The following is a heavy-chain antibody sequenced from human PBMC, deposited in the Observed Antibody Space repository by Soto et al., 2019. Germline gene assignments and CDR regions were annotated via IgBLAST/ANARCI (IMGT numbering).Heavy chain of an antibody. CDR2: IIASFGGT. Sequence: ASVKVSCKASGGTFSSYAISWVRQAPGQGLEWMGGIIASFGGTNYAQKFQGRVTMTRDTSISTAYMELSRLRSDDTAVYYCARKLELRGSYYYYYDMDVWGQGTTVTVSS. CDR3: ARKLELRGSYYYYYDMDV. D-gene: IGHD1-7*01. CDR1: GGTFSSYA. J-gene: IGHJ6*02. V-gene: IGHV1-2*02.